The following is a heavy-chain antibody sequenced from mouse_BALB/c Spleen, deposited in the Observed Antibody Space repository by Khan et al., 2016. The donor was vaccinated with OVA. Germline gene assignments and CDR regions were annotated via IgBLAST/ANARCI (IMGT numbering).Heavy chain of an antibody. CDR3: AGLRIDFDY. D-gene: IGHD1-1*01. J-gene: IGHJ2*01. V-gene: IGHV1S81*02. Sequence: QVQLQQPGAELVKPGASVNLSCKASGYTLTSYWMHWVKQRPGQGLEWIGEINPSNGSTNYNEKFKSKATLTVEESSSTAIMRLSSPTSEDSAVYYCAGLRIDFDYWGQVTTLTVSS. CDR2: INPSNGST. CDR1: GYTLTSYW.